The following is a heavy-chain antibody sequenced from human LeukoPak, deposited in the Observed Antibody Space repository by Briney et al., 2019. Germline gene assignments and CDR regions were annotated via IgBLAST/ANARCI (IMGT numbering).Heavy chain of an antibody. D-gene: IGHD3-10*01. CDR1: GGSFSGYY. J-gene: IGHJ5*02. CDR2: INHSGST. CDR3: AREGSYGSGSYYNLWFDP. V-gene: IGHV4-34*01. Sequence: PSETLSLTCAVYGGSFSGYYWSWIRQPPGKGLEWIGGINHSGSTNYNPSLKSRVTISVGTSKNQFSLKLSSVTAADTAVYYCAREGSYGSGSYYNLWFDPWGQGTLVTVSS.